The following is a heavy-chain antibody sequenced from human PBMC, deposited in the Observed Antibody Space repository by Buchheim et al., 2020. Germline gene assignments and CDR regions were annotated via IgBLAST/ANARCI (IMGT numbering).Heavy chain of an antibody. J-gene: IGHJ6*02. CDR1: GFTFSSYG. D-gene: IGHD3-9*01. CDR2: ISYDGSNK. V-gene: IGHV3-30*18. Sequence: QVQLVESGGGVVQPGRSLRLSCAASGFTFSSYGMHWVRQAPGKGLEWVAVISYDGSNKYYADSVKGRFTISRDTSKNTLYLQMNSLRAEDTAVYYCAKEGYDILTGWGYYGMDVWGQGTT. CDR3: AKEGYDILTGWGYYGMDV.